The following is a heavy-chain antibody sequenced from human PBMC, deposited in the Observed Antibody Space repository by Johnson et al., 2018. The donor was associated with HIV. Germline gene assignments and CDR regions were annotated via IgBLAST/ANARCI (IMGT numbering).Heavy chain of an antibody. CDR2: IGTTGDT. CDR1: GFTFSKCD. V-gene: IGHV3-13*01. CDR3: ARGISQPYYNFWSGYHYPDAFDI. J-gene: IGHJ3*02. D-gene: IGHD3-3*01. Sequence: VQLVESGGGLVQPGGSLRLSSAASGFTFSKCDMHWVRQATGEGLQWVSVIGTTGDTYYPGSVKGRFTISRENAKNSLYLQMNSLRAGDTAVYYCARGISQPYYNFWSGYHYPDAFDIWGQGTMVTVSS.